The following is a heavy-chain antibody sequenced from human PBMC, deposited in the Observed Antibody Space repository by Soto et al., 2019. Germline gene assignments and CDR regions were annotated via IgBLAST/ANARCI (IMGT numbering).Heavy chain of an antibody. D-gene: IGHD3-22*01. CDR1: GGSISSSNW. CDR3: ARQIYDSDTGPNFQYYFDS. CDR2: IYHSGST. Sequence: PSETLSRTCAVSGGSISSSNWWSWVRQPPGKGLEWIGEIYHSGSTNYNPSLKSRVTISVDKSKNQFSLKLSSVTAADTAMYYCARQIYDSDTGPNFQYYFDSWGQGTPVTVSS. J-gene: IGHJ4*02. V-gene: IGHV4-4*02.